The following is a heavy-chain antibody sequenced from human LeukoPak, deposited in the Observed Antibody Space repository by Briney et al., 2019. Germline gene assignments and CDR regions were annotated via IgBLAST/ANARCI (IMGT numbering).Heavy chain of an antibody. D-gene: IGHD6-19*01. CDR3: ARWSGGSDWLYHYGMDV. CDR1: GGTFSSYA. Sequence: ASVKVSCKASGGTFSSYAISWVRQAPGQGLEWMGWISGYNGKTNYAQNFQGRVTVTIDTPTSTAYMELRSLRSEDTAVYYCARWSGGSDWLYHYGMDVWGQGTTVTVSS. V-gene: IGHV1-18*01. CDR2: ISGYNGKT. J-gene: IGHJ6*02.